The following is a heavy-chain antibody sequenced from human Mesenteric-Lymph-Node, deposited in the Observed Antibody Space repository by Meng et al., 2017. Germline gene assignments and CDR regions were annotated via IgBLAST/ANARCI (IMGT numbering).Heavy chain of an antibody. CDR3: ARFFSSSWSYFDY. CDR2: ISSSGSTI. J-gene: IGHJ4*02. Sequence: GGSLRLSCAASGFTFSDYYMSWIRQAPGKGLEWVSYISSSGSTIYYADSVKGRFTISRDNAKNSLYLQMNSLRAEDTAVYYCARFFSSSWSYFDYWGQGTLVTVSS. CDR1: GFTFSDYY. D-gene: IGHD6-13*01. V-gene: IGHV3-11*01.